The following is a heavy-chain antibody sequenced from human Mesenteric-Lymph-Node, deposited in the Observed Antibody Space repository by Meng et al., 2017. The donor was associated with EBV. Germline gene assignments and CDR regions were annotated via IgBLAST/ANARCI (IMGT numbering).Heavy chain of an antibody. D-gene: IGHD6-19*01. V-gene: IGHV3-11*01. CDR3: ARDHTSGWFNP. Sequence: VQLVDSGGGLVALGGSLRLSCSVSGLTFSDSYMSGIRQEPGKGLEWVSYISSSGSTKYYADSVKGRFTISRDNVKKSLFLQMNSLRAEDTAVYYCARDHTSGWFNPWGQGTLVTVSS. J-gene: IGHJ5*02. CDR1: GLTFSDSY. CDR2: ISSSGSTK.